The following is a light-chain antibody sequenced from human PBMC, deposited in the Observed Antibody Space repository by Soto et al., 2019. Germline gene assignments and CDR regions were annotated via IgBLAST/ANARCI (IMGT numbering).Light chain of an antibody. CDR3: SSYTSSSTLCV. CDR1: SSDVGGYNY. Sequence: QSVLTQPASVSGSPGQSITISCTGTSSDVGGYNYVSWYQQHSGKAPKLMIYDVSNRPSGVSNRFSGSKSGNTASLTISGLQAEDEADYYCSSYTSSSTLCVFGTGTKVTV. CDR2: DVS. J-gene: IGLJ1*01. V-gene: IGLV2-14*01.